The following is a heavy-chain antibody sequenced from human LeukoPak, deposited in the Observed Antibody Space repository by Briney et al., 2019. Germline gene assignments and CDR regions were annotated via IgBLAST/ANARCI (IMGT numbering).Heavy chain of an antibody. J-gene: IGHJ5*02. CDR2: INHSGST. Sequence: PSETLSLTCAVYGGSFSGYYWSWIRQPPGKGLEWIGEINHSGSTNYNPSLKSRVTISVDTPKNQCSLKLSSVTAADTAVYYCARTQKWELLWFDPWGQGTLVTVSS. D-gene: IGHD1-26*01. CDR3: ARTQKWELLWFDP. CDR1: GGSFSGYY. V-gene: IGHV4-34*01.